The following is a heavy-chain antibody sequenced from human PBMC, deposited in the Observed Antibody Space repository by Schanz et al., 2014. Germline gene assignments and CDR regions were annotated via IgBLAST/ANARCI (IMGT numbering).Heavy chain of an antibody. CDR1: GFSFTTYA. V-gene: IGHV3-23*01. CDR2: ISGGGGTT. D-gene: IGHD3-16*01. Sequence: VHLLESGGGLVEPGGSLRLSCAASGFSFTTYAMSWVRQAPGKGLEWVSAISGGGGTTYYADSVKGRFTISRDNSKNSLYLQMNSLRAEDTAVYYCARVEGGFDYWGQGTLVTVSS. CDR3: ARVEGGFDY. J-gene: IGHJ4*02.